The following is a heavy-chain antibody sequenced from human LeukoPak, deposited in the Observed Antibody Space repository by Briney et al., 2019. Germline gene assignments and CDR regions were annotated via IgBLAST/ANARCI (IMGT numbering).Heavy chain of an antibody. CDR1: GGTFSSYA. V-gene: IGHV1-69*05. Sequence: GSSVKVSCKASGGTFSSYAISWVRQAPGQGLEWMGGIIPIFGTANYAQKFQGRVTITTDESTSTAYMELSSLRSEDTAVYYCACSPHIVVVPAAQNYYMDVWGKGATDTVSS. D-gene: IGHD2-2*01. J-gene: IGHJ6*03. CDR3: ACSPHIVVVPAAQNYYMDV. CDR2: IIPIFGTA.